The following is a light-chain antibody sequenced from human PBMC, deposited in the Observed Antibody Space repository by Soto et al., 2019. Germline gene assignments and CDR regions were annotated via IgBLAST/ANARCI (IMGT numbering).Light chain of an antibody. Sequence: QSALTQPASVSGSPGQSITISCTGTSSDVGGYNYVSWYQQHPGKAPKLMLYEVSNRPSGISNRFSGSKSGNTASLTISGLQAEDEADYYCSSDTSSSTLCVFGTGTKVTVL. CDR2: EVS. CDR1: SSDVGGYNY. J-gene: IGLJ1*01. CDR3: SSDTSSSTLCV. V-gene: IGLV2-14*01.